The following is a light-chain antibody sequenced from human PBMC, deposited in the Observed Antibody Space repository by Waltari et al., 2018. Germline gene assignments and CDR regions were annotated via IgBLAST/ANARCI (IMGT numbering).Light chain of an antibody. Sequence: QSVLTQPPSASGTPGQTVTISCSGSSSDIGTKTLNWYQQVPGTAPKLLIYKNNQRPAGGPDRFSGSKSGTSASLAISGLQPEDEADYYCATWVGGLVVFGRGTTVTVL. CDR1: SSDIGTKT. J-gene: IGLJ3*02. V-gene: IGLV1-44*01. CDR2: KNN. CDR3: ATWVGGLVV.